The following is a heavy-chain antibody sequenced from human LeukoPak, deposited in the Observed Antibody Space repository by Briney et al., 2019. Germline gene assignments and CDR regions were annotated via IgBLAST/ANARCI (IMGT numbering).Heavy chain of an antibody. J-gene: IGHJ4*02. CDR2: IYYSGST. CDR1: GGSISSYY. D-gene: IGHD6-19*01. V-gene: IGHV4-59*08. Sequence: SETLSLTCTVSGGSISSYYWSWIRQPPGKGLEWIGYIYYSGSTNYNPSLKSRVTMSVDTSKNQFSLKLSPVTAADTAVYYCARHTGSGWSWGQGTLVTVSS. CDR3: ARHTGSGWS.